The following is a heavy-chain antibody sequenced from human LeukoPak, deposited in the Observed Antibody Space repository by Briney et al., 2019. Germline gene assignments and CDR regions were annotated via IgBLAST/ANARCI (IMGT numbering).Heavy chain of an antibody. CDR2: TYYKSRWYN. CDR3: ARERYYDSSGSSYYFDY. Sequence: SQTLSLTCAISGDSVSSNSAAWNWISQSPSRGLEWLGRTYYKSRWYNDYAVSVKSRITINPNTSKNQFSLQLNSMTPEDTAVDYYARERYYDSSGSSYYFDYWGQGTLVTVSS. J-gene: IGHJ4*02. V-gene: IGHV6-1*01. D-gene: IGHD3-10*01. CDR1: GDSVSSNSAA.